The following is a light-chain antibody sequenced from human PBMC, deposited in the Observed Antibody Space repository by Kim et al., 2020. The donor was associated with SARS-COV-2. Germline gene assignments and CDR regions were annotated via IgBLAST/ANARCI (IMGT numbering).Light chain of an antibody. CDR1: QGIRGW. J-gene: IGKJ2*01. V-gene: IGKV1-5*03. Sequence: DIQMTQSPSTLSASVGDRVTITCRASQGIRGWLAWYQQKPGKAPHLLIFQASNLGSGVPSRFSGSGSGTEFSLTIRSLQPDDFATYYCQQYDRYPVTFGQGTKVDIK. CDR2: QAS. CDR3: QQYDRYPVT.